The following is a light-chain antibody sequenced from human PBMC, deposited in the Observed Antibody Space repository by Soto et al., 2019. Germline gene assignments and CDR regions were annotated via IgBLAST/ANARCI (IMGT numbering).Light chain of an antibody. CDR2: GAS. V-gene: IGKV1-27*01. Sequence: DIQMTQSPSSLSASVGDTVTITCRASQDIINHLAWYQQRPGKVPNLLIYGASTLHSGVPSRFRGSGSGTHFTLLISSLQPEDVSTYYCQNYHLALGTFGQGTRLEIK. J-gene: IGKJ5*01. CDR3: QNYHLALGT. CDR1: QDIINH.